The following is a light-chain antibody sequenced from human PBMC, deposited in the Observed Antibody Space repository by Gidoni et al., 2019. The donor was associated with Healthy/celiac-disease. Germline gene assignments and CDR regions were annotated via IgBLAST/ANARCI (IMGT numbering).Light chain of an antibody. J-gene: IGLJ2*01. CDR1: ELGRKS. Sequence: SYELTQPTSVSVSPGQTATITCSGDELGRKSASWYQQKTGQSPVLLMFEDKKRPSGIPERFSGSTSGNTATLTISGTQYIDEADYFCQAWDSGTVIFGGGTKLTVL. CDR2: EDK. CDR3: QAWDSGTVI. V-gene: IGLV3-1*01.